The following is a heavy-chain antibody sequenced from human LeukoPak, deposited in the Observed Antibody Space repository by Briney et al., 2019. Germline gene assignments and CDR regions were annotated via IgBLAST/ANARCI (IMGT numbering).Heavy chain of an antibody. Sequence: TGGSLRLSCAASGFIFSDHYMSWIRQAPGKGLEWISYTTNSGNTMYYADSVKGRFTISRDNAKKSLYLQMNSLRDADTAVYYCARGAGPLFDPWGQGTLVTVSS. CDR2: TTNSGNTM. CDR1: GFIFSDHY. CDR3: ARGAGPLFDP. V-gene: IGHV3-11*01. J-gene: IGHJ5*02.